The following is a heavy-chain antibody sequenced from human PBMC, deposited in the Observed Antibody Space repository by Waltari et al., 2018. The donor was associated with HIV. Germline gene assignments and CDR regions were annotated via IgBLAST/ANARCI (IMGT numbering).Heavy chain of an antibody. D-gene: IGHD3-3*01. CDR1: GFTIDDYG. J-gene: IGHJ1*01. Sequence: DVRLVESGGEVVRPGASLRLSCVASGFTIDDYGMAWVRQRPGQGLEWVLNIDWNGGSSNYGDSVKGRFTVFRDNPKASLYLQMNNLRDEDTGLYYCVRDSDGSGYDIWGRGTLVTVFS. CDR2: IDWNGGSS. CDR3: VRDSDGSGYDI. V-gene: IGHV3-20*04.